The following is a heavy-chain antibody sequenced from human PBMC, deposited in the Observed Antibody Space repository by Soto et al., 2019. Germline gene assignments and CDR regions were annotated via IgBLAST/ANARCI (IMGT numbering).Heavy chain of an antibody. Sequence: GGSLRLSCAASGFTFDDYAMHWVRQAPGKGLEWVPGISWNSGSIGYADSVKGRFTISRDNAKNSLYLQMNSLRAEDTALYYCAKGGGKWELGDYYYYGMDVWGQGTTVTVSS. CDR2: ISWNSGSI. D-gene: IGHD1-26*01. CDR3: AKGGGKWELGDYYYYGMDV. V-gene: IGHV3-9*01. J-gene: IGHJ6*02. CDR1: GFTFDDYA.